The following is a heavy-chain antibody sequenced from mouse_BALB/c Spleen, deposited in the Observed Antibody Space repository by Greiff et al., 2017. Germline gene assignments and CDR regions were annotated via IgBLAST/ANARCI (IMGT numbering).Heavy chain of an antibody. V-gene: IGHV1-82*01. D-gene: IGHD2-2*01. CDR3: ARGLPYYAMDY. CDR2: IYPGDGDT. CDR1: GYAFSSSW. Sequence: VQLQQSGPELVKPGASVKISCKASGYAFSSSWMNWVKQRPGQGLEWIGRIYPGDGDTNYNGKFKGKATLTADKSSSTAYMQLSSLTSVDSAVYFCARGLPYYAMDYWGQGTSVTVSS. J-gene: IGHJ4*01.